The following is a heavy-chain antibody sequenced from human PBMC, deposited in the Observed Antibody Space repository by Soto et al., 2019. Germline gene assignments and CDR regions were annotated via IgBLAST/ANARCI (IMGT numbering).Heavy chain of an antibody. Sequence: GGSLRLSCAASGFTFSDYYMSWIRQAPGKGLEWVSYISSSSSYTNYADSVKGRFTISRDNAKNSLYLQMNSLRAEDTAVYYWAGAIGGYSYGYGYFDYWGQGTLVTVSS. CDR2: ISSSSSYT. D-gene: IGHD5-18*01. J-gene: IGHJ4*02. CDR3: AGAIGGYSYGYGYFDY. CDR1: GFTFSDYY. V-gene: IGHV3-11*06.